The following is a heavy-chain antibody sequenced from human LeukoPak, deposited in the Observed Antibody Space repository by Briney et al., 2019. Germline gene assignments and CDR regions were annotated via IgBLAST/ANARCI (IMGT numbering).Heavy chain of an antibody. J-gene: IGHJ4*02. V-gene: IGHV3-64*03. CDR3: VKSPHYNDYVFDH. Sequence: GGSLRLSCTASGLSFSSYVMHWVRQAPGKGLECVSAISSNGDSAYYADSVRGRFTISRDNSKNSVYLQLSGLRFEDTAMYYCVKSPHYNDYVFDHWGQGTLVTVSS. D-gene: IGHD4/OR15-4a*01. CDR1: GLSFSSYV. CDR2: ISSNGDSA.